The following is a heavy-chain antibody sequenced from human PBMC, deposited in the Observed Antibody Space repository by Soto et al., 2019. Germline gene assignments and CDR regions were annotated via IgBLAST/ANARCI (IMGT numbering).Heavy chain of an antibody. V-gene: IGHV4-31*03. CDR2: IYYSGST. D-gene: IGHD2-15*01. CDR1: GGSISSGGYY. J-gene: IGHJ4*02. Sequence: PSETLSLTCTVSGGSISSGGYYWSWIRQHPGKGLEWIGYIYYSGSTYYNPSLKSRVTISVDTSKNQFSLKLSSVTAADTAVYYCARVYCSGGSCYSHFEVWGQGSLVTVSS. CDR3: ARVYCSGGSCYSHFEV.